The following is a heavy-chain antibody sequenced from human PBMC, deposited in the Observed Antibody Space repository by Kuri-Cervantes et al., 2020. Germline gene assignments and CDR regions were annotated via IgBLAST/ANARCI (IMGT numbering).Heavy chain of an antibody. CDR3: ARGPTYYDFWSGYYWTNYYYYGMDV. V-gene: IGHV3-9*02. CDR1: GFTSDDYA. Sequence: LSLTCAASGFTSDDYAMHWVRQAPGKGLEWVSGISWNSGSIGYADSVKGRFTISRDNAKNSLYLQMNSLRAEDTALYYCARGPTYYDFWSGYYWTNYYYYGMDVWGQGTTVTVSS. J-gene: IGHJ6*02. CDR2: ISWNSGSI. D-gene: IGHD3-3*01.